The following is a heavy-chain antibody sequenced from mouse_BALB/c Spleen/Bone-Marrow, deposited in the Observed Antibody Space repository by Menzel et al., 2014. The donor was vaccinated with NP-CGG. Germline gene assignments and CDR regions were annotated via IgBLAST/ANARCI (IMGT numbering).Heavy chain of an antibody. CDR3: ARVSYYAMDY. Sequence: EVKLAESGGGLVQPGGSLKLSCAASGFTFSSYGMSWVRQTPDKRLELVATINSNGGSTYYPDSVKGRFTISRDNAKNTLYLQMSSLKSEDTAMYYCARVSYYAMDYWGQGTSVTVSS. CDR2: INSNGGST. CDR1: GFTFSSYG. J-gene: IGHJ4*01. V-gene: IGHV5-6-3*01.